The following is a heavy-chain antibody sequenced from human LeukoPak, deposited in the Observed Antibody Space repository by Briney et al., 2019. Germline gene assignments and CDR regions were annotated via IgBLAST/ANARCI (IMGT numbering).Heavy chain of an antibody. CDR3: ARQAHTVTLYNWFDP. J-gene: IGHJ5*02. CDR1: GYTFTCYY. V-gene: IGHV1-2*02. D-gene: IGHD4-17*01. CDR2: INPNSGGT. Sequence: ASVKVSCKASGYTFTCYYMHWVRQAPGQGLEWMGWINPNSGGTNYAQKFQGRVTMTRDTSISTAYMELSRLRSDDTAVYYCARQAHTVTLYNWFDPWGQGTLVTVSS.